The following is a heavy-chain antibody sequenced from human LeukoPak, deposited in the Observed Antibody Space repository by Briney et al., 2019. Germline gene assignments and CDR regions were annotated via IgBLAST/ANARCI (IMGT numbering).Heavy chain of an antibody. D-gene: IGHD1-14*01. J-gene: IGHJ3*02. CDR3: ARLPVDAFDI. CDR2: ISYDGSNK. CDR1: GFTFSSYA. V-gene: IGHV3-30*04. Sequence: PGRSLRLSCAASGFTFSSYAMHWVRQAPGKGLEWVAVISYDGSNKYYADSVKGRFTISRDNSKNTLYLQMNSLRAEDTAVYYCARLPVDAFDIWGQGTMVTVSS.